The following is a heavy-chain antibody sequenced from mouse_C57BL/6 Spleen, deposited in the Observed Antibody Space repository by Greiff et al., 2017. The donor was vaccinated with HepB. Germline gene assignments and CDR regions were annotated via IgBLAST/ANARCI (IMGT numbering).Heavy chain of an antibody. CDR1: GYSITSGYY. CDR2: ISYDGSN. V-gene: IGHV3-6*01. D-gene: IGHD4-1*01. Sequence: EVKLVESGPGLVKPSQSLSLTCSVTGYSITSGYYWNWIRQFPGNKLEWMGYISYDGSNNYNPSLKNRISITRDTSKNQFFLKLNSVTTEDTATYYCARGPELGLFAYWGQGTLVTVSA. J-gene: IGHJ3*01. CDR3: ARGPELGLFAY.